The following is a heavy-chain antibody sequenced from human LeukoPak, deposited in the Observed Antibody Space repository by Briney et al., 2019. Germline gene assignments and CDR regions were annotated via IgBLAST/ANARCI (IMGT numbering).Heavy chain of an antibody. CDR3: ARVSGRWLQLKSLDY. J-gene: IGHJ4*02. Sequence: GGSLRLSCAASGFTVSGNYMSWVRQAPGKGLEWVSVISSGLSTNYADSVKGRFTISRDNSKNTVYLQMNSLRAEDTAVYYCARVSGRWLQLKSLDYWGQGTLVTVSS. CDR1: GFTVSGNY. D-gene: IGHD5-24*01. V-gene: IGHV3-53*01. CDR2: ISSGLST.